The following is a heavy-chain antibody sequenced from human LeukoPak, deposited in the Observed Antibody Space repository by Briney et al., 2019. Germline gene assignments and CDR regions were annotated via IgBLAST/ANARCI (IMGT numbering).Heavy chain of an antibody. V-gene: IGHV1-24*01. D-gene: IGHD2-8*01. Sequence: ASVKVSCKVSGYTLTELSMHWVRQAPGKGLEWMGGFDPEDGETIYAQKFQGRVTMTEDTSTDTAYMELSSLRSEDTAVYYCATALRYRTNGVCYTPNPHFDYWGQGTLVTVSS. J-gene: IGHJ4*02. CDR3: ATALRYRTNGVCYTPNPHFDY. CDR1: GYTLTELS. CDR2: FDPEDGET.